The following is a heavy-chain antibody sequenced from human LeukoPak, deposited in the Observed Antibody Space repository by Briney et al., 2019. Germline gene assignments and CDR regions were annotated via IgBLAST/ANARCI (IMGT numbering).Heavy chain of an antibody. D-gene: IGHD6-19*01. CDR3: ARDPLGQWLVQSYYFDY. CDR2: ISSSGSTI. CDR1: GFTFSSYE. J-gene: IGHJ4*02. Sequence: GGSLRLSCAASGFTFSSYEMNWVRQAPGKGLEWVSYISSSGSTIYYADSVKGRFTISRDNAKNSLYLQMNSLRAEDTAVYYCARDPLGQWLVQSYYFDYWGQGTLVTVSS. V-gene: IGHV3-48*03.